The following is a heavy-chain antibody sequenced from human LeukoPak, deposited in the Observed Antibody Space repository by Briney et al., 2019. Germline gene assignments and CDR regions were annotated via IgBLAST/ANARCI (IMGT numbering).Heavy chain of an antibody. D-gene: IGHD3-3*01. CDR2: INHSGST. CDR1: GGSFSGYY. Sequence: PSETLSLTCAVYGGSFSGYYWSWLRQPPGKGLEWIGEINHSGSTNYNPSLKSRVTISVDTSKNQFSLKLSSVTAADTAVYYCARGHRYFWSGYQHNWFDPWGQGTLVTVSS. V-gene: IGHV4-34*01. CDR3: ARGHRYFWSGYQHNWFDP. J-gene: IGHJ5*02.